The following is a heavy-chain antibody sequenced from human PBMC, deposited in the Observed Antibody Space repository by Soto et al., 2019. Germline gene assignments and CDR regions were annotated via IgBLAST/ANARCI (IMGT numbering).Heavy chain of an antibody. CDR2: ISSSSSYI. Sequence: GGSLRLCCAASGFTFSSYSMDWVRQAPGKGLEWVSSISSSSSYIYYADSVKGRFTISRDNAKNSLYLQMNSLRAEATAVYYCARGPYYYGMDVWGQGTTVTVSS. J-gene: IGHJ6*02. V-gene: IGHV3-21*01. CDR3: ARGPYYYGMDV. CDR1: GFTFSSYS.